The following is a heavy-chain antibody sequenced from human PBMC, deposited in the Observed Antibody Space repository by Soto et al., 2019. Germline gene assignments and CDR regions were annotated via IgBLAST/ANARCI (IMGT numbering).Heavy chain of an antibody. J-gene: IGHJ4*02. D-gene: IGHD3-16*01. V-gene: IGHV3-23*05. CDR1: GLTFNSQS. CDR3: VSWVSAHFDY. Sequence: GSLRLSCTASGLTFNSQSMSWVRQAAGTGLEWVSTISPSGSNTHYADSVKGRFTISRDNSRNRLDLQMSSLRAADTALYYCVSWVSAHFDYWGQGTPVTVSS. CDR2: ISPSGSNT.